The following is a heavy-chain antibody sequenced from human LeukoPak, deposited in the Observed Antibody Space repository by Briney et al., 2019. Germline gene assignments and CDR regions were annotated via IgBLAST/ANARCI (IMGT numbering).Heavy chain of an antibody. CDR1: GYTFTSYY. Sequence: ASVKVSFKASGYTFTSYYMHWVRQAPGQGLEWMGIINPSGGSTSYAQKFQGRVTITRNISISTAYMEVNSLRSEDTAVYYCARGRKWFGESTPLFWFDSWGQGTLVTVSS. CDR3: ARGRKWFGESTPLFWFDS. CDR2: INPSGGST. D-gene: IGHD3-10*01. V-gene: IGHV1-46*01. J-gene: IGHJ5*01.